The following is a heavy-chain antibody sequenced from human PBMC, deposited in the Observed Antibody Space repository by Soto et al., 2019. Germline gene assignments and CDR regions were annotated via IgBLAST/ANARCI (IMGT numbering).Heavy chain of an antibody. D-gene: IGHD6-19*01. V-gene: IGHV3-7*01. J-gene: IGHJ4*02. CDR2: IRGDGGAN. Sequence: GGSLRLSCAASGFSFSNYWMSWVRQPPGKGLEWVANIRGDGGANSYVDSVKGRFTISRDNAKSSLFLQLNSLRDEDTAVYYCAREGEPYSDGCGKCGAYDYWGQGIVVTVSS. CDR1: GFSFSNYW. CDR3: AREGEPYSDGCGKCGAYDY.